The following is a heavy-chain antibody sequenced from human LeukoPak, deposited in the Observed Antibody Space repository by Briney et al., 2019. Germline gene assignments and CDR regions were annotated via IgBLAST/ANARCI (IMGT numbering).Heavy chain of an antibody. CDR1: GYTLTELS. D-gene: IGHD6-19*01. CDR3: ATLGIAVAGYYYYGMDV. Sequence: ASVTVSCKVSGYTLTELSMHWVRQAPGKGLEWMGGFDPEDGETIYAQKFQGRVTMTEDTSTDTAYMELSSLRSEDTAVYYCATLGIAVAGYYYYGMDVWGQGTTVTVSS. J-gene: IGHJ6*02. CDR2: FDPEDGET. V-gene: IGHV1-24*01.